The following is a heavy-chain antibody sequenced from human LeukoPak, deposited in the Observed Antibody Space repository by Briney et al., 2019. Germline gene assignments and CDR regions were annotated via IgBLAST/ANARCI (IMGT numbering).Heavy chain of an antibody. V-gene: IGHV3-66*02. CDR3: ARDSNYDY. Sequence: GGSLRLSCAASGFTVSSTYMSWARQAPGKGLEWVSVIYSGGSTYYADSVKGRFTISRDNSKNTLYLEMNSLRAEDTAVYYCARDSNYDYWGQGTLVTVSS. CDR1: GFTVSSTY. D-gene: IGHD6-13*01. CDR2: IYSGGST. J-gene: IGHJ4*02.